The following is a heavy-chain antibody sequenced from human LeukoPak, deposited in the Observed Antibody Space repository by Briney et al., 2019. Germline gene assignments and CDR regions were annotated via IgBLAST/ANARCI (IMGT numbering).Heavy chain of an antibody. CDR1: GGSFSGYY. Sequence: SETLSLTCAVYGGSFSGYYWSWIRQPPGKGLEWIGEINHSGSTNYNPSLKSRVTISVDTSKNQFSLKLSSVTAVDTAVYYCARACWRGSSGTDFDYWGQGTLVTVSS. CDR2: INHSGST. D-gene: IGHD3-22*01. CDR3: ARACWRGSSGTDFDY. V-gene: IGHV4-34*01. J-gene: IGHJ4*02.